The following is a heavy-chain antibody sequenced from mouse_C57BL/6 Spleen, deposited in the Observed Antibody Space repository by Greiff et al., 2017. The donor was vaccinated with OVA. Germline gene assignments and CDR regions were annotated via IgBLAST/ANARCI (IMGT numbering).Heavy chain of an antibody. CDR1: GYTFTDYE. CDR2: IDPETGGT. Sequence: SGAELVRPGASVPLSCKASGYTFTDYEMHWVKQTPVHGLEWIGAIDPETGGTAYNQKFKGKAILTADKSSSTAYMELRSLTSEDSAVYYCTRDYGSSFAYWGQGTLVTVSA. J-gene: IGHJ3*01. V-gene: IGHV1-15*01. CDR3: TRDYGSSFAY. D-gene: IGHD1-1*01.